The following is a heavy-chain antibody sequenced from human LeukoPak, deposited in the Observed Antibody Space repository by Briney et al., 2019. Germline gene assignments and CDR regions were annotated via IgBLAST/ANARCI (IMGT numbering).Heavy chain of an antibody. CDR3: ARARWLVGGDY. Sequence: ASVKVSCKASEYTFTDYAINWVRQAPGQRLEWMGWINAGNGNTRYSQRFQGRVTITRDTSASTAYMELSSLTSEDTAVYYCARARWLVGGDYWGQGTLVTVSS. V-gene: IGHV1-3*01. J-gene: IGHJ4*02. D-gene: IGHD6-19*01. CDR2: INAGNGNT. CDR1: EYTFTDYA.